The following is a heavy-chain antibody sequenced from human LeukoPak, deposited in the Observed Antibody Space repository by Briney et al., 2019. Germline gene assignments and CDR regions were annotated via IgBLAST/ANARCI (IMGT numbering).Heavy chain of an antibody. V-gene: IGHV4-59*01. CDR1: GGSISSYY. D-gene: IGHD1-26*01. Sequence: SETLSLTCTVSGGSISSYYWSWIRQPPGKGLEWIGYIYYSGSTNYNPSLKSRVTISVDTSKNQFSLKLSSVTAADTAVYYCARGLGTGSGIFTRVGPRIYFDYWGQGTLVTVSS. CDR2: IYYSGST. CDR3: ARGLGTGSGIFTRVGPRIYFDY. J-gene: IGHJ4*02.